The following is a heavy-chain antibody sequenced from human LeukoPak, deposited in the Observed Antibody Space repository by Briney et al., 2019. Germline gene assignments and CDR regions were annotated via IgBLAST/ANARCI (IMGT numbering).Heavy chain of an antibody. Sequence: GGSLRLSCAASGFTFSSYALHWVRQAPGEGLEWVAVIAYDGSDKYYADSVKGRFTVSRDNSKDTLYLEMNSLRPEDTAVYYCARFLGHCTDGVCRYYYYGMDVWGQGTTVTVS. CDR2: IAYDGSDK. J-gene: IGHJ6*02. CDR3: ARFLGHCTDGVCRYYYYGMDV. D-gene: IGHD2-8*02. CDR1: GFTFSSYA. V-gene: IGHV3-30*04.